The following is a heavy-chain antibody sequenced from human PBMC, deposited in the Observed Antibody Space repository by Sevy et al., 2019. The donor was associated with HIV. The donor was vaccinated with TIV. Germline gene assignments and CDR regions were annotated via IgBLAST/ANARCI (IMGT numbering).Heavy chain of an antibody. J-gene: IGHJ4*02. CDR3: ARDRYEYSLAHYFDT. CDR2: ISYEGNNK. Sequence: GGSLRLSCAASGFIFSGYAMYWVRQAPGKGLEWVAIISYEGNNKYYADSVKGRFSISRDNSKNTLFLQMNSLRADDTDVYYCARDRYEYSLAHYFDTWGQGTLLTVSS. V-gene: IGHV3-30-3*01. CDR1: GFIFSGYA. D-gene: IGHD3-16*01.